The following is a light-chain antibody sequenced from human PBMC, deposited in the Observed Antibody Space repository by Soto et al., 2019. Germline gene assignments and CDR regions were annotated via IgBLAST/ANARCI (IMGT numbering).Light chain of an antibody. CDR1: QSVRSGY. V-gene: IGKV3-20*01. CDR3: QQYGNSPRT. Sequence: EIVLTQSPGTLSLSPGERATLSCRASQSVRSGYFAWYQLKPGQAPRLLIYGASSRATGIPDRFSGSGSGTDFTLTISRLEPEDVAVYYCQQYGNSPRTFGQGTKVDIK. CDR2: GAS. J-gene: IGKJ1*01.